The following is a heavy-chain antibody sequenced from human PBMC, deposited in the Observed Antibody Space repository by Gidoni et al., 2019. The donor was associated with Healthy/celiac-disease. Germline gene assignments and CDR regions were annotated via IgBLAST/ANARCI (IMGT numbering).Heavy chain of an antibody. J-gene: IGHJ4*02. CDR2: ISGSGGST. CDR1: GFTFSSYA. Sequence: EVQLWESGGGLVQPGGSLSLSCAASGFTFSSYAMSCVRQAPRKGLEWVSAISGSGGSTYYADSVKGRFTSSRDNSKNTLYLQMNSLRAEDTAVYYCAKAGCSSTSCYTGWGQGTLVTVSS. V-gene: IGHV3-23*01. CDR3: AKAGCSSTSCYTG. D-gene: IGHD2-2*02.